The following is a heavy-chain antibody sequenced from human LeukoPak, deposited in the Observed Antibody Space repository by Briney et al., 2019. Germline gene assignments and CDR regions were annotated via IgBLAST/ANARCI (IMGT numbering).Heavy chain of an antibody. CDR3: AARVAPITGSRDY. J-gene: IGHJ4*02. V-gene: IGHV3-7*01. CDR2: IKQDGSEK. CDR1: GFTFNTYS. Sequence: GGSLRLSCAASGFTFNTYSMNWVRQAPGKGLEWVANIKQDGSEKYYVDSVKGRFTISRDNAKNSLYLQMNSLRAEDTAVYYCAARVAPITGSRDYWGQGTLVTVSS. D-gene: IGHD5-12*01.